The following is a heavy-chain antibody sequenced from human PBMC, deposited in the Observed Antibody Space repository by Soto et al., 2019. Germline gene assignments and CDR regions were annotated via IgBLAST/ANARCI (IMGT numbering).Heavy chain of an antibody. Sequence: SLKVSWKTAGDTFSVYASSWRRKAPGQGLEWMGGIIPIFGTANYAQKFQGRVTITADKSTSTAYMELSSLRSEDTAVYYCARKPGGGLYFDYWGQGTLVTVSS. CDR2: IIPIFGTA. CDR1: GDTFSVYA. V-gene: IGHV1-69*06. D-gene: IGHD3-16*01. J-gene: IGHJ4*02. CDR3: ARKPGGGLYFDY.